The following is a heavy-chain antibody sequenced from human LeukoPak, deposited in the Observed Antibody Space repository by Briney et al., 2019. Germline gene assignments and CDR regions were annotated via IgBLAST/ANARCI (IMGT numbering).Heavy chain of an antibody. Sequence: SQTLSLTCTVSGGSISSGGYYWSWIRQHPGKGLEWIGYIYYSGSTYYNPSLKSRVTISVDTSKNQFSLKLSSVTAADTAVYYCARSKAAAGLRFALFDYWGQGTLVTVSS. CDR2: IYYSGST. V-gene: IGHV4-31*03. CDR1: GGSISSGGYY. CDR3: ARSKAAAGLRFALFDY. J-gene: IGHJ4*02. D-gene: IGHD6-13*01.